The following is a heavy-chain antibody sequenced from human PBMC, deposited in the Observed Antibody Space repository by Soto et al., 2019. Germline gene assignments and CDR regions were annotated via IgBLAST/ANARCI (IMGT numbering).Heavy chain of an antibody. D-gene: IGHD6-13*01. J-gene: IGHJ4*02. Sequence: QVTLKESGPVLVKPTETLTLTCTVSGFSLSNARMGVSWIRQPPGKALEWLAHIFSNDEKSYSTSLKSRLTISKDTSKRQVVLTMTNMDPVDTATYYCARTRDGSSWYRAYDYWGQGTLVTVSS. CDR1: GFSLSNARMG. CDR3: ARTRDGSSWYRAYDY. V-gene: IGHV2-26*01. CDR2: IFSNDEK.